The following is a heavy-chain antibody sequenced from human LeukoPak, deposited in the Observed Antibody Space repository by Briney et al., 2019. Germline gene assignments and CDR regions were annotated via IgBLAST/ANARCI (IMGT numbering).Heavy chain of an antibody. CDR2: MNPNSGNT. CDR3: ERATRYSYGSALYY. J-gene: IGHJ4*02. D-gene: IGHD5-18*01. CDR1: GYTFTSYD. Sequence: GASVKVSCKASGYTFTSYDIYWVRQATGQGLGWMGWMNPNSGNTGYAQKFQGRVTMTRNTSISTAYMELSSLRSEDTAVYYCERATRYSYGSALYYRGQGTMVTVSS. V-gene: IGHV1-8*01.